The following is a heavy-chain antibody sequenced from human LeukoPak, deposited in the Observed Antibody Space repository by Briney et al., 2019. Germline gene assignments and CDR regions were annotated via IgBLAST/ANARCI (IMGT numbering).Heavy chain of an antibody. V-gene: IGHV3-23*01. J-gene: IGHJ3*01. CDR2: ISAGGRT. D-gene: IGHD1-14*01. CDR1: GFSFSSYA. Sequence: GGSLRLSCVVSGFSFSSYAMAWVRQAPGKGLEWVSSISAGGRTYYADSGKGRFTISRDNSKETVFLQMNSLRAEDTAHYYCAKGKVNHDGAFDFWGQGTTVTVSP. CDR3: AKGKVNHDGAFDF.